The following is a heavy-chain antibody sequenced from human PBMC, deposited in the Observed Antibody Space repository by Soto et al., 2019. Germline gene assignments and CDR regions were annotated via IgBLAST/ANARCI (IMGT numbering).Heavy chain of an antibody. D-gene: IGHD3-3*01. Sequence: QVQLVQSGAEVKKPGSSVKVSCKASGGTFSSYAISWVRQAPGQGLEWMGGIIPIFGTANYAQKLQGRVTMTTDTSTSTAYMELRSLRSDDTAVYYCARENMGYDFWSGYYSHYGMDVWGQGTTVTVSS. CDR1: GGTFSSYA. V-gene: IGHV1-69*06. CDR2: IIPIFGTA. CDR3: ARENMGYDFWSGYYSHYGMDV. J-gene: IGHJ6*02.